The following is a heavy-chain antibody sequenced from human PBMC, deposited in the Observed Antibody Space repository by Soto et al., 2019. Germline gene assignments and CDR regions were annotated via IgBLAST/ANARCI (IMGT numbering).Heavy chain of an antibody. CDR3: AKALLLWFRESSLDY. J-gene: IGHJ4*02. CDR1: GFTFSSYG. CDR2: ISYDGSNK. Sequence: QVQLVESGGGVVQPGRSLRLSCAASGFTFSSYGMHRVRQAPGKGLEWVAVISYDGSNKYYADSVKGRFTISRDNSKNTLYLQMNSLRAEDTAVYYCAKALLLWFRESSLDYWGQGTLVTVSS. V-gene: IGHV3-30*18. D-gene: IGHD3-10*01.